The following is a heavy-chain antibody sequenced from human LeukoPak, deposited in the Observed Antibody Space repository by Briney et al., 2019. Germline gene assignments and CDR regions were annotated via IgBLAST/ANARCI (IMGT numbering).Heavy chain of an antibody. J-gene: IGHJ6*03. CDR1: GYTLTELS. CDR2: FDPEDGET. CDR3: ATRDPAAPLRTPFYYYYYYMDV. V-gene: IGHV1-24*01. D-gene: IGHD2-15*01. Sequence: ASVKVSCKVSGYTLTELSMHWVRQAPGKGLEWMGGFDPEDGETIYAQKFQGRVTMTEDTSTDTAYMELSSLRPEDTAVYYCATRDPAAPLRTPFYYYYYYMDVWGKGTTVTVSS.